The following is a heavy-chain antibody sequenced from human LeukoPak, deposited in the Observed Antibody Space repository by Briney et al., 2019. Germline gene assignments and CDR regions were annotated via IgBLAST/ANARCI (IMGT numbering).Heavy chain of an antibody. CDR2: INPSGGST. Sequence: ASVKVSCTASGYTFTSYYMHWVRQAPGQGLEWMGIINPSGGSTSYAQKFQGRVTMTRDTSTSTVYMELSSLRSEDTAVYYCARDLEYYYDSSGYHAFDIWGQGTMVTVSS. V-gene: IGHV1-46*01. CDR1: GYTFTSYY. J-gene: IGHJ3*02. CDR3: ARDLEYYYDSSGYHAFDI. D-gene: IGHD3-22*01.